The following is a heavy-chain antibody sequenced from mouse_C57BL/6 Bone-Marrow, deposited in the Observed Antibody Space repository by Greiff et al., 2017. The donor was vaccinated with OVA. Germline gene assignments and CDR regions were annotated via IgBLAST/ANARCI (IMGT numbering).Heavy chain of an antibody. V-gene: IGHV1-18*01. CDR1: GYTFTDYN. CDR3: ARGKRDYYGSGGAMDY. J-gene: IGHJ4*01. Sequence: VQLQQSGPELVKPGASVKIPCKASGYTFTDYNMDWVKQSHGKSLEWIGDINPNNGGTIYNQKFKGKATLTVDKSSSTAYMELRSLTSEDTAVYYCARGKRDYYGSGGAMDYWGQGTSVTVSS. CDR2: INPNNGGT. D-gene: IGHD1-1*01.